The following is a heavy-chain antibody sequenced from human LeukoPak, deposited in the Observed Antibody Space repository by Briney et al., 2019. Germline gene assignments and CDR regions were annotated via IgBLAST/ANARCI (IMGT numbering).Heavy chain of an antibody. Sequence: GGSLRLSCAASGFTFSNYAMSWVRQAPGEGVGWLAVISCRSGITYYADAVKGRFTISRDNSQNMLYLHMNSLRVEDTAIYYCAKDPFYYYDSRGYHFDHWGQGTLVTVSS. CDR2: ISCRSGIT. CDR3: AKDPFYYYDSRGYHFDH. D-gene: IGHD3-22*01. V-gene: IGHV3-23*01. CDR1: GFTFSNYA. J-gene: IGHJ4*02.